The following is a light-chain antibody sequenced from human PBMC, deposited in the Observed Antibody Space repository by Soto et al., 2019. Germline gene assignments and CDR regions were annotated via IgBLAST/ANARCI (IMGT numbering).Light chain of an antibody. Sequence: EIVMTQSPATLSVSPGERATLSCRASQSVSSNLAWYQQKPGPAPRLLIYGASTRATGIPARFSGSGSGTEFTLTISSLQSEDFAVYYCQQYNNWPPTWTFGQGTKVEIK. CDR2: GAS. J-gene: IGKJ1*01. V-gene: IGKV3-15*01. CDR3: QQYNNWPPTWT. CDR1: QSVSSN.